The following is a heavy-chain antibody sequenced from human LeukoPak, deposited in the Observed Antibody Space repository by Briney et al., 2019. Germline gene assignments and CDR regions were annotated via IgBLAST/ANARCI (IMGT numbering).Heavy chain of an antibody. D-gene: IGHD3-10*01. CDR1: GYSISSGYY. Sequence: SETLSLTCTVSGYSISSGYYWGWIRQPAGKGLEWIGRIYTSGSTNYNPSLKSRVTISVDTSKNQFSLKLSSVTAADTAVYYCARDRRGSGSYVYYMDVWGKGTTVTISS. J-gene: IGHJ6*03. V-gene: IGHV4-61*02. CDR2: IYTSGST. CDR3: ARDRRGSGSYVYYMDV.